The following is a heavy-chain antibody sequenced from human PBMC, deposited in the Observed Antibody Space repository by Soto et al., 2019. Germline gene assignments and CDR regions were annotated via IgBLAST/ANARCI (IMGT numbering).Heavy chain of an antibody. CDR2: IYPSEADT. CDR1: GYIFTNYW. D-gene: IGHD1-1*01. CDR3: ARTTEMALYFCEF. Sequence: PGESLKISCKGSGYIFTNYWIVWVRQVPGKGLEWMGSIYPSEADTRYNPSFQGQVTISADKSITTAYLQWSSLKASDTAMYYCARTTEMALYFCEFWGQGDLVSVSS. J-gene: IGHJ4*02. V-gene: IGHV5-51*01.